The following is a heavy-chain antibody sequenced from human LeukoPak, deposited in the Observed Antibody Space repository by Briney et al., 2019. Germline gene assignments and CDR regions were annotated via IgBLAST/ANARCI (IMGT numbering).Heavy chain of an antibody. CDR2: ISPYTGST. V-gene: IGHV1-18*01. CDR3: ARDRNPYYDGSGYGYC. Sequence: GASVKVSCEASGHTFPRHGVTWVRQAPGQGLQWMGWISPYTGSTKYAQNLQGRVTVTTDTSTSTAYMELRSLRSDDTAIYYCARDRNPYYDGSGYGYCWGQGTLVTVSS. D-gene: IGHD3-22*01. CDR1: GHTFPRHG. J-gene: IGHJ4*02.